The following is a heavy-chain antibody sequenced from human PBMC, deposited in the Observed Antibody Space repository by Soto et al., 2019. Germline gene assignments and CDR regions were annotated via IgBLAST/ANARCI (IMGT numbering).Heavy chain of an antibody. V-gene: IGHV4-59*01. CDR2: IYYSGST. D-gene: IGHD1-26*01. CDR1: GGSISSYY. CDR3: ARSKSGSYFRY. J-gene: IGHJ4*02. Sequence: SETLSLTCTVSGGSISSYYWSWIRQPPGKGLEWIGYIYYSGSTNYNPSLKGRGTISVDTSKNQFSLKLSSVTAADTAVYYCARSKSGSYFRYWGQGTLVTVSS.